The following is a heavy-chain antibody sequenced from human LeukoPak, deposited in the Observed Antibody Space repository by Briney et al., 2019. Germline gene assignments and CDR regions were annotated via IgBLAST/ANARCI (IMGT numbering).Heavy chain of an antibody. V-gene: IGHV4-59*01. Sequence: SETLSLTCTVSGGSISSYYWSWIRQPPGKGLEWIGYIYYSGSTNYNPSLNSRVTISVDTSKNQFSLKLSSVTAADTAVYYCARVVVDRDYYYGMDVWGQGTTVTVSS. CDR3: ARVVVDRDYYYGMDV. D-gene: IGHD2-15*01. CDR2: IYYSGST. J-gene: IGHJ6*02. CDR1: GGSISSYY.